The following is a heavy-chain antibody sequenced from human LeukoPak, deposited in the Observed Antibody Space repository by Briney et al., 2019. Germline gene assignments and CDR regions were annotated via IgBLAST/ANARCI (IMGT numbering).Heavy chain of an antibody. Sequence: GGSLRLSCAASGFTFSSYGMHWVRQAPGKGLEWVAVIWYDGSNKYYADSVKGRFTISRDNSKNTLYLQMNSLRAEDTAVYYCARALGLASSRVYYYYGMDVWGQGTTVTVSS. J-gene: IGHJ6*02. CDR3: ARALGLASSRVYYYYGMDV. CDR1: GFTFSSYG. CDR2: IWYDGSNK. D-gene: IGHD6-6*01. V-gene: IGHV3-33*01.